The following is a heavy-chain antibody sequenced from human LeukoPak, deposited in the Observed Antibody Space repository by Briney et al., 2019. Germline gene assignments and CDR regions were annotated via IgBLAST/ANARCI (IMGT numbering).Heavy chain of an antibody. CDR2: INHSGST. CDR1: GGSFSGYY. J-gene: IGHJ6*02. CDR3: ARVAPFYYYGMDV. Sequence: SETLSLTCAVYGGSFSGYYWSWIRQPPGKGLEWIGKINHSGSTNYNPSLKSRVTISVDTSKNQFSLKLSAVTAADTAVYYCARVAPFYYYGMDVWGQGTTVTVSS. V-gene: IGHV4-34*01.